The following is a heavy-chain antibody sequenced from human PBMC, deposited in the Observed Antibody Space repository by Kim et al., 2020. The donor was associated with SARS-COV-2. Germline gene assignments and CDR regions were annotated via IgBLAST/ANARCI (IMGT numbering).Heavy chain of an antibody. CDR3: ASIGLWFGELRTPDYYYGMDV. V-gene: IGHV1-3*01. J-gene: IGHJ6*02. CDR1: GYTFTSYA. CDR2: INAGNGNT. Sequence: ASVKVSCKASGYTFTSYAMHWVRQAPGQRLEWMGWINAGNGNTKYSQKFQGRVTITRDTSASTAYMELSSLRSEDTAVYYCASIGLWFGELRTPDYYYGMDVWGQGTTVTVSS. D-gene: IGHD3-10*01.